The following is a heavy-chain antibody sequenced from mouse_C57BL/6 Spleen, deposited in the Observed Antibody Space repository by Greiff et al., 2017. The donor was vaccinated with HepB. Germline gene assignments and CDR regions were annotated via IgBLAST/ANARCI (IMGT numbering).Heavy chain of an antibody. J-gene: IGHJ1*03. CDR1: GYTFTDYE. CDR2: IDPETGGT. Sequence: VQLQESGAELVRPGASVTLSCKASGYTFTDYEMHWVKQTPVHGLEWIGAIDPETGGTAYNQKFKGKAILTADKSSSTAYMELRSLTSEDSAVYYCTRETSYGYDGNFDVWGTGTTVTVSS. CDR3: TRETSYGYDGNFDV. V-gene: IGHV1-15*01. D-gene: IGHD2-2*01.